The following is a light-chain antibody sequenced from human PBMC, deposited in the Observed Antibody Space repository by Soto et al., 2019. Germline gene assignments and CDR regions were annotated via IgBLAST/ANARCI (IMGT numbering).Light chain of an antibody. J-gene: IGKJ1*01. CDR2: GAS. CDR3: QQYKDWPTT. Sequence: EVVFTRSPGTPSLFSGGKVTLSCRSSQSVSSSYLAWYQQKPGQAPRLLVYGASTRATGIPARFSGSGAGTDFTLTITSLQSEDFGVYFCQQYKDWPTTFGQGTKVDIK. CDR1: QSVSSSY. V-gene: IGKV3-15*01.